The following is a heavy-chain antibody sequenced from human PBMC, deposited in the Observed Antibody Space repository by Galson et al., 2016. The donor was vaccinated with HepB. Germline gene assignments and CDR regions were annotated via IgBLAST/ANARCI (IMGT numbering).Heavy chain of an antibody. CDR2: IDGDGQT. V-gene: IGHV3-13*01. J-gene: IGHJ6*02. D-gene: IGHD2-15*01. CDR3: TRVLPPSRFYGMDV. CDR1: GFTFSSYD. Sequence: SLRLSCAASGFTFSSYDMHWVRQATGKGLEWVSGIDGDGQTYYSASVKGRFTISRENAKKSLYLQMNSLRADDTAVYYCTRVLPPSRFYGMDVWGQGTTVTVSS.